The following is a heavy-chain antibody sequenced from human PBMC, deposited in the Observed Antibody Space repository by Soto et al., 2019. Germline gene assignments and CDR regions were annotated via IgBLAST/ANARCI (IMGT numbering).Heavy chain of an antibody. D-gene: IGHD4-17*01. V-gene: IGHV4-59*01. Sequence: SETLSLTCTVSGGSMSSNYWPWIRQSPGKGLEWIGYIYYTGSTKYNPSLKSRVTISLDTSKNQFSLRLTSVTSAATAVDYCATGGSYGDFFDCWGRG. CDR1: GGSMSSNY. CDR3: ATGGSYGDFFDC. J-gene: IGHJ4*01. CDR2: IYYTGST.